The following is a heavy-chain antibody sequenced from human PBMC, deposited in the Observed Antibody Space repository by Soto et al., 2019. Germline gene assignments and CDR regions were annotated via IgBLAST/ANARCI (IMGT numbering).Heavy chain of an antibody. CDR2: LSGSGGTT. D-gene: IGHD3-10*01. CDR1: GVTFSNYA. V-gene: IGHV3-23*01. J-gene: IGHJ4*02. Sequence: GRSLRLSCTVSGVTFSNYAMNWVRQAPGKGLEWVSSLSGSGGTTYYADSVKGRFIISRDNSKNTLYLLMNSLRAEDTALYYCAKQRADYGSGADTFYFDSWGQGALVTVSS. CDR3: AKQRADYGSGADTFYFDS.